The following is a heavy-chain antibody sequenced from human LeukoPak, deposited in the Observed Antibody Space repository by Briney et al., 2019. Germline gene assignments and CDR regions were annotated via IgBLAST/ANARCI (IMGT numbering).Heavy chain of an antibody. CDR1: GDSISSGGYS. J-gene: IGHJ5*02. CDR3: ARDGGYSSLSLFFQFNWFDP. V-gene: IGHV4-31*03. D-gene: IGHD6-19*01. Sequence: PSETLSLTCTVSGDSISSGGYSWNWIRQHPGKGLEWIGYIYFSGSTYYNPSLKSRVTISADTSKNQFSLRLSSVTAADTAVYYCARDGGYSSLSLFFQFNWFDPWGQGTLVTVSS. CDR2: IYFSGST.